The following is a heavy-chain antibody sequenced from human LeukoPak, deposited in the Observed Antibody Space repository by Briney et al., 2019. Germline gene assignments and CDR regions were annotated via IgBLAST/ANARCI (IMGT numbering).Heavy chain of an antibody. D-gene: IGHD1-26*01. CDR1: GASITGYY. CDR3: AGGEEWDQGCAGY. J-gene: IGHJ4*02. CDR2: IYYMGGR. Sequence: PPETRSLTSTVPGASITGYYWSWIRQPPRKGLEWVWFIYYMGGRNSTPSLKSRVAISVDTSMRQFSRRLTSVTAAHTTVLCSAGGEEWDQGCAGYWGQGTLITVSS. V-gene: IGHV4-59*01.